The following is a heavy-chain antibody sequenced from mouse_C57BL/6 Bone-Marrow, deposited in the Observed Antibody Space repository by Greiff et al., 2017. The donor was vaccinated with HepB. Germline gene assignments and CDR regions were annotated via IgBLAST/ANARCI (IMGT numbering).Heavy chain of an antibody. Sequence: VQLQQSGAELVRPGASVKLSCTASGFNIKDDYMHWVKQRPEQGLEWIGWIDPENGDTEYASKFQGKATITADTSSNTAYLQLCSLTSEDTAVYYCTTSLLRLTGSYYFDYWGQGTTLTVSS. CDR3: TTSLLRLTGSYYFDY. CDR2: IDPENGDT. CDR1: GFNIKDDY. J-gene: IGHJ2*01. D-gene: IGHD1-2*01. V-gene: IGHV14-4*01.